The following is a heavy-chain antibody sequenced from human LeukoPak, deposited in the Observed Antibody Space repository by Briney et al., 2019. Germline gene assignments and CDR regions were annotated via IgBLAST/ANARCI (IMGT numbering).Heavy chain of an antibody. CDR2: IYSGGST. Sequence: PGGSLRLSCAASGFTVSSNYISWVRQAPGKGLEWVSVIYSGGSTYYADSVKGRFTISRDNSKNTLYLQMNSLRAEDTAVYYCARESHGSSGYSSPFDYWGQGTLVTVSS. V-gene: IGHV3-66*01. D-gene: IGHD3-22*01. CDR1: GFTVSSNY. J-gene: IGHJ4*02. CDR3: ARESHGSSGYSSPFDY.